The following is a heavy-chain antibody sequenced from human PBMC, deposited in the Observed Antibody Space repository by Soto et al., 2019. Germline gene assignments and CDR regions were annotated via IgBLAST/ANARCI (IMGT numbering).Heavy chain of an antibody. CDR1: GGSFSGYY. J-gene: IGHJ6*02. V-gene: IGHV4-34*01. CDR3: AVTYYYYGMDV. Sequence: SETLSLTCAVYGGSFSGYYWSWIRQPPGKGLEWIGEINHSGSTNYNPSLKSRVTIPVDTSKNQFSLKLSSVTAADTAVYYCAVTYYYYGMDVWGQGTTVTVSS. CDR2: INHSGST. D-gene: IGHD2-21*02.